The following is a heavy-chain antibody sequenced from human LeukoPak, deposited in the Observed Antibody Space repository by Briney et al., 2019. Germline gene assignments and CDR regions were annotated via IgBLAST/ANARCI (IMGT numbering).Heavy chain of an antibody. J-gene: IGHJ5*02. CDR1: GFTFDDYA. CDR3: ANVPQGTVPGRT. CDR2: ISGDGGTT. D-gene: IGHD6-19*01. V-gene: IGHV3-43*02. Sequence: GGSLRLSCAASGFTFDDYAMHWVRQAPGKGLDWVSLISGDGGTTYYADSVKGRFTISRDNSKNSLYLQMNSLRTEDTALYYCANVPQGTVPGRTWGQGTLVTVSS.